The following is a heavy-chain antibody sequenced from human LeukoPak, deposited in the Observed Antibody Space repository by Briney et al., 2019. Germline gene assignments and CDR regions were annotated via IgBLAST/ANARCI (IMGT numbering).Heavy chain of an antibody. D-gene: IGHD2-15*01. V-gene: IGHV3-74*01. CDR1: GFTFSSYW. J-gene: IGHJ3*02. Sequence: GGTLRLSCAASGFTFSSYWMHWVRQAPGKGLVWVSRINSDGSSTSYADSVKGRFTISRDNAKNTLYLQMNSLRAEDTAVYYCARAFRYCSGGSCYPAAFDIWGQGTMVTVSS. CDR2: INSDGSST. CDR3: ARAFRYCSGGSCYPAAFDI.